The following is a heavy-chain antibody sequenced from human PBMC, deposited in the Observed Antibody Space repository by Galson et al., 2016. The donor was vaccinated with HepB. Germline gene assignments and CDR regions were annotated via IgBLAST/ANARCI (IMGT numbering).Heavy chain of an antibody. CDR1: GFSLNTNGVA. Sequence: PALVKPTQTLTLTCTFSGFSLNTNGVAVGWIRQPPGKALEWLALIYWDDDTRYSPSLKSRLTITKDSSKHQVVLTMTHMDPVDTATYYCAHSGEGISTTGTLFDYWGQGTLVTVSS. V-gene: IGHV2-5*02. J-gene: IGHJ4*02. D-gene: IGHD6-13*01. CDR2: IYWDDDT. CDR3: AHSGEGISTTGTLFDY.